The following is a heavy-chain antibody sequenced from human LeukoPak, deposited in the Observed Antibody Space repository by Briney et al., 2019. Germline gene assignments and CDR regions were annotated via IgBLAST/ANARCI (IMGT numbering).Heavy chain of an antibody. Sequence: GALRLSCAGSGLTVSSNYMSWVRQAPGKGLEWVSVIYTGGNTYYADSVKGRSTISRDNSKNTLYLQMNSLRAEDTAVYYCAKGYDSTFYGLDVWGQGTTVTVSS. J-gene: IGHJ6*02. D-gene: IGHD3-22*01. V-gene: IGHV3-66*01. CDR3: AKGYDSTFYGLDV. CDR1: GLTVSSNY. CDR2: IYTGGNT.